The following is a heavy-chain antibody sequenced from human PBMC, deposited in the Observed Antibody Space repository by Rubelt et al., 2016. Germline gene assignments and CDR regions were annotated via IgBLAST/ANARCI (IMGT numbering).Heavy chain of an antibody. Sequence: MHWVRQAPGKGLEWMGGFDPEDGETIYAQKLQGRVTMTEDTSTDTAYMELSSLRSEDTAVYYCATDGKRVVPAAPPSEGMDVWGQGTTVTVSS. CDR2: FDPEDGET. V-gene: IGHV1-24*01. J-gene: IGHJ6*02. D-gene: IGHD2-2*01. CDR3: ATDGKRVVPAAPPSEGMDV.